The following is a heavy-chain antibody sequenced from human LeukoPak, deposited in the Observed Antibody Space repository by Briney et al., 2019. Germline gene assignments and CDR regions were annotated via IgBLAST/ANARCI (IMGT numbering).Heavy chain of an antibody. Sequence: SETLSLTCTVSGGSISSYYWSWIRQPPGKGLEWIGYIYYSGSTHYNPSLKSRVTISLDTSKNQFSVKLSSVTSADTAVYYCAGYGDPYYFDYWGQGTLVTVSS. CDR3: AGYGDPYYFDY. CDR2: IYYSGST. D-gene: IGHD4-17*01. J-gene: IGHJ4*02. V-gene: IGHV4-59*08. CDR1: GGSISSYY.